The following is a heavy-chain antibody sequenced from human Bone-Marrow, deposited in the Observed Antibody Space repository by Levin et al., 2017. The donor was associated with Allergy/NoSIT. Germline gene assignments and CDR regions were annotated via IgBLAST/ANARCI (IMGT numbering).Heavy chain of an antibody. Sequence: PGGSLRLSCAASGFTFSSYGMNWVRQAPGKGLEWVSFISSSSSYINYAESVKGRVTISRDNAKKSLYLQMNSLRAEDTAVYYCARQLGGYFAGYLDYWGQGILVTVSS. J-gene: IGHJ4*02. CDR1: GFTFSSYG. CDR2: ISSSSSYI. CDR3: ARQLGGYFAGYLDY. D-gene: IGHD3-9*01. V-gene: IGHV3-21*01.